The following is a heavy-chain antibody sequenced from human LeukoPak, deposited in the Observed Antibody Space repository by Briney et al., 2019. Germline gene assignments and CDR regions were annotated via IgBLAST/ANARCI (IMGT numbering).Heavy chain of an antibody. D-gene: IGHD3-22*01. V-gene: IGHV3-30*18. Sequence: GGSLRLSCAASGFTFSSYGMHWVRQAPGKGLEWVAVISYDGSNKYYADSVKGRFTISRDNSKNTLYLQMNSLRAEDTAVYYCAKDRGGYYDSSGYSGNWFDPWGQGTLVTVSS. CDR2: ISYDGSNK. CDR3: AKDRGGYYDSSGYSGNWFDP. J-gene: IGHJ5*02. CDR1: GFTFSSYG.